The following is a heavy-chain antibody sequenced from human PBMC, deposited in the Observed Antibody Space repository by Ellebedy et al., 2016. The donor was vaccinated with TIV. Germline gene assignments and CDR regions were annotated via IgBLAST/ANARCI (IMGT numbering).Heavy chain of an antibody. V-gene: IGHV4-30-2*01. CDR3: ARVRGSVKFDP. D-gene: IGHD3-10*01. CDR1: GGSINSGGYS. CDR2: IYQSGST. Sequence: LRLSCAVSGGSINSGGYSWSWIRQPPGKGLEWIGYIYQSGSTYYNPSLKSLVTILVDRSKNQFSLNLTSVTAADTAVYYCARVRGSVKFDPWGQGTLVTVSS. J-gene: IGHJ5*02.